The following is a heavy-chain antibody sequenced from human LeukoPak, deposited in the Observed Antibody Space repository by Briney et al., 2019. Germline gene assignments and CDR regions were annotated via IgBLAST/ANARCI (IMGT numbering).Heavy chain of an antibody. CDR3: ARGIITGVDYFDY. V-gene: IGHV3-7*01. Sequence: GGSLRLSFTASGFTFSSYWMTWVRQAPGKGLEWVANIKQDGSEKYYVDSVKGRFTISRDNAKNSLYLQMNSLRAEDTAVYYCARGIITGVDYFDYWGQGTLVTVSS. J-gene: IGHJ4*02. D-gene: IGHD7-27*01. CDR2: IKQDGSEK. CDR1: GFTFSSYW.